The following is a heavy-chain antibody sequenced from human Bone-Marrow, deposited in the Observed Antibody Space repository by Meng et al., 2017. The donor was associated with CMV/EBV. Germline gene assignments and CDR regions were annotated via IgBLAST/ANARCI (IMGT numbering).Heavy chain of an antibody. CDR1: GYTFTGYY. D-gene: IGHD3/OR15-3a*01. CDR2: INPNSGGT. V-gene: IGHV1-2*02. J-gene: IGHJ5*02. Sequence: ASVKVSCKASGYTFTGYYMHWVRQAPGQGLEWMGWINPNSGGTNYAQKFQGRVTITEDKSTSTAYMELSSLRSEDMAVYYCARKVDWKGPNWFDPWGQGTLVTVSS. CDR3: ARKVDWKGPNWFDP.